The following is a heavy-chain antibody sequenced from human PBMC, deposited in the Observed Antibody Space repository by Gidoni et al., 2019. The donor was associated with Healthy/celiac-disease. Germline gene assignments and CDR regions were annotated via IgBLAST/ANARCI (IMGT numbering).Heavy chain of an antibody. CDR3: ARIPPDYGSYLDY. D-gene: IGHD4-17*01. V-gene: IGHV3-53*01. Sequence: DSVKGRFTISRDNSKNTLYLQMNSLRAEDTAVYYCARIPPDYGSYLDYWGQGTLVTVSS. J-gene: IGHJ4*02.